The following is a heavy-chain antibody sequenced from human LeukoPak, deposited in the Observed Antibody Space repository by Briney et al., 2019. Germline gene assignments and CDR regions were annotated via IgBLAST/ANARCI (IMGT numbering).Heavy chain of an antibody. D-gene: IGHD6-19*01. J-gene: IGHJ6*02. Sequence: SETLSLTCAVYGGSFSGYYWSWIRQPPGKGLEWVGEINHRGVTNYSPPLKSRVTISMDTSKNQFSLKLNSETAADTAAYYCARINAASSGWPGEHYYIMDVWGQGTPVTVSS. CDR2: INHRGVT. CDR1: GGSFSGYY. V-gene: IGHV4-34*01. CDR3: ARINAASSGWPGEHYYIMDV.